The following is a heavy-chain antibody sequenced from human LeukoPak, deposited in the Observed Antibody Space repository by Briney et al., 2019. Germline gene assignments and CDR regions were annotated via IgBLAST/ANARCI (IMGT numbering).Heavy chain of an antibody. J-gene: IGHJ4*02. CDR2: ISSSSSYI. Sequence: GASLRLSCAASGFTFSSYSMNWVRQAPGKGLEWVSSISSSSSYIYYADSVKGRFTISRDNAKNSLYLQMNSLRAEDTAVYYCAREGYDSSTTFDYWGQGTLVTVSS. D-gene: IGHD3-22*01. V-gene: IGHV3-21*01. CDR3: AREGYDSSTTFDY. CDR1: GFTFSSYS.